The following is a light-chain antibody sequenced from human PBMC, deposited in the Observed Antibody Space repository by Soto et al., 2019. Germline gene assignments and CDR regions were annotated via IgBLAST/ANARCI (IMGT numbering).Light chain of an antibody. V-gene: IGKV1-5*01. CDR3: QQYNSYSWT. CDR1: QDIRSW. Sequence: DIQITQSPSSWSSSVLDRGTITCRASQDIRSWLAWYQQKPGNAAKLLIYDASSLESGVPSRFSGSGSGTEFTLTISSLQPDDFATYYCQQYNSYSWTFGQGTKVDIK. J-gene: IGKJ1*01. CDR2: DAS.